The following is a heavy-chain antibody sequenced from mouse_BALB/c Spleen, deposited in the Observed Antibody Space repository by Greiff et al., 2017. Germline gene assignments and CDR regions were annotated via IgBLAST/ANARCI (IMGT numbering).Heavy chain of an antibody. D-gene: IGHD1-2*01. CDR1: GYTFSSYW. J-gene: IGHJ4*01. CDR3: ARRGLGCYGYDYAMDY. CDR2: ILPGSGST. Sequence: QVQLQQSGAELMKPGASVKISCKATGYTFSSYWIEWVKQRPGHGLEWIGEILPGSGSTNYNEKFKGKATFTADTSSNTAYMQLSSLTSEDSAVYYCARRGLGCYGYDYAMDYWGQGTSVTVSS. V-gene: IGHV1-9*01.